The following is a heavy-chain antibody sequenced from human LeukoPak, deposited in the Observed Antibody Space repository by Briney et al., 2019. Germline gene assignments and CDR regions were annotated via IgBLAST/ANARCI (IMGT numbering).Heavy chain of an antibody. V-gene: IGHV1-2*02. CDR2: INPNSGGT. CDR3: ARHRRQWLSTDAFDI. D-gene: IGHD6-19*01. Sequence: ASVKVSCKASGYTFTGYYMHWVRQAPGQGLEWMGWINPNSGGTNYAQKFQGRVTMTRDTSISTAYMELSRLRSDDTAVYYCARHRRQWLSTDAFDIWGQGTMVTVSS. J-gene: IGHJ3*02. CDR1: GYTFTGYY.